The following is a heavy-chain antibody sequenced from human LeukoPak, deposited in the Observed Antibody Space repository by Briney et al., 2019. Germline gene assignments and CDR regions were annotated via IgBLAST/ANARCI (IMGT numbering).Heavy chain of an antibody. J-gene: IGHJ4*02. Sequence: SVKVSCKASGGTFSSYAISWVRQAPGQGLGWMGRIIPILGIANYAQKFQGRVTITADKSTSTAYMELSSLRSEDTAVYYCAAYGGNSGGIDYWGQGTLVTVSS. CDR2: IIPILGIA. CDR1: GGTFSSYA. CDR3: AAYGGNSGGIDY. D-gene: IGHD4-23*01. V-gene: IGHV1-69*04.